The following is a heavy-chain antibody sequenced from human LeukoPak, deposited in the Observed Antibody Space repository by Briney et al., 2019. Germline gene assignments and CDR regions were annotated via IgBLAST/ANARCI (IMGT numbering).Heavy chain of an antibody. CDR1: VFSFSGHD. Sequence: PGGSLRLSCAASVFSFSGHDMNWVSQAPGKGLEWVSSISFSSTYIYYADSVRGRFTISRDNAKNSLYLQMNSLRVEDTAVYYCARADCSSSTCYLRRSWFDPWGQGTLVTVSS. D-gene: IGHD2-2*01. J-gene: IGHJ5*02. CDR3: ARADCSSSTCYLRRSWFDP. CDR2: ISFSSTYI. V-gene: IGHV3-21*01.